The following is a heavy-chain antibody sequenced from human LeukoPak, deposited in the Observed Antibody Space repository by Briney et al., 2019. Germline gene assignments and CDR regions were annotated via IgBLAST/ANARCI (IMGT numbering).Heavy chain of an antibody. Sequence: GGSLRLSCAASGFTFSSYWMSWVRQAPGKGLEWVANIKQDGSEKYYVDSVKGRFTISRDNAKNSLYLQMNSLRAEDTAVYYCASGYSYGLQAPFDYWGHGTLVTVSS. CDR1: GFTFSSYW. J-gene: IGHJ4*01. V-gene: IGHV3-7*01. D-gene: IGHD5-18*01. CDR3: ASGYSYGLQAPFDY. CDR2: IKQDGSEK.